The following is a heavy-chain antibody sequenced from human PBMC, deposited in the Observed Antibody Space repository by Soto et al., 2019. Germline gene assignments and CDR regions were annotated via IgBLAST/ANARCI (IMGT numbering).Heavy chain of an antibody. J-gene: IGHJ5*02. CDR1: GGTFSSYV. CDR3: ASGEHNCFDP. D-gene: IGHD1-26*01. Sequence: QVQLVQSGAEVKKPGSSVKVSCKASGGTFSSYVVRWVRQAPGQGLEWVGGIIPIFGTANNTQKFQGRVTITADKSTSTVYMDLSSLRSDDTAVYDCASGEHNCFDPWGQGTLVTVSS. V-gene: IGHV1-69*06. CDR2: IIPIFGTA.